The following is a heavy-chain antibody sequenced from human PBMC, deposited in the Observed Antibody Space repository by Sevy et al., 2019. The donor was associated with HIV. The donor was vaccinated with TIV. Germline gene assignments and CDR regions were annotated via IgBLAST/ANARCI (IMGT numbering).Heavy chain of an antibody. D-gene: IGHD2-15*01. CDR2: ISPHNGDT. Sequence: ASVKVSCKISGYTFTSYRITWVRQAPGQGLECMGWISPHNGDTNYAQKLQGRVSMITDTSTSTAYMELRNLRSDDTAVYYCARAFCSGGGCYSLAYWGQGTLVTVSS. CDR1: GYTFTSYR. J-gene: IGHJ4*01. V-gene: IGHV1-18*01. CDR3: ARAFCSGGGCYSLAY.